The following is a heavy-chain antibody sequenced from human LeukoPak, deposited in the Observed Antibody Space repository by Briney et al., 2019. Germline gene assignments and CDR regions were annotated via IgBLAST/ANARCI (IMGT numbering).Heavy chain of an antibody. J-gene: IGHJ5*02. CDR2: INHSGST. Sequence: PSETLSLTCAVYGGSFSGYYWSWIRQPPGKGLEWIGEINHSGSTNYNPSLKSRVTISVDTSKNQFSLKLSSVTVADTAVYYCARASVYYYDSSVYAGRHWFDPWGQGTLVTVSS. D-gene: IGHD3-22*01. CDR3: ARASVYYYDSSVYAGRHWFDP. V-gene: IGHV4-34*01. CDR1: GGSFSGYY.